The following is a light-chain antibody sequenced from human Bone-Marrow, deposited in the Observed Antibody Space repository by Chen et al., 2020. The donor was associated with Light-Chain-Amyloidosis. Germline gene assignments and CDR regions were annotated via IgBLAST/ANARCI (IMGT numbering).Light chain of an antibody. V-gene: IGKV1-5*03. CDR2: KAS. CDR1: QSISSW. CDR3: QQYDGYSRT. Sequence: DIQMTQSPSTLSASVGDRVTLTCRASQSISSWLAWYQQKPGKAPKLLIYKASSLDSGVPSRFSCSGSGTEFTLTISGLQPDDFATYYCQQYDGYSRTFGQGTKVEIK. J-gene: IGKJ1*01.